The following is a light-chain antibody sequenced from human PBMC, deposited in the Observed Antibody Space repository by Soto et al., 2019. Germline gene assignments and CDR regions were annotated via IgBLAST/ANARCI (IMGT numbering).Light chain of an antibody. CDR3: QQYNTYCT. V-gene: IGKV1-5*01. J-gene: IGKJ1*01. CDR2: DAS. CDR1: QSISSS. Sequence: DIQMTQSPSTLSASVGDRVTITCRASQSISSSLAWYQQKPGKAPKLLIYDASDLESGVPSRFSGSGSGTEFTLTISSLQPDDFATYYCQQYNTYCTFGRGTKVEVK.